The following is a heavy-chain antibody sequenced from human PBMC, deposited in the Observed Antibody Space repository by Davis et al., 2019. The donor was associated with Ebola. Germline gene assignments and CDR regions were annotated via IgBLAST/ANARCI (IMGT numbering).Heavy chain of an antibody. V-gene: IGHV4-59*12. J-gene: IGHJ5*02. CDR1: GGSISSYY. D-gene: IGHD3-3*01. CDR2: IYYSGST. CDR3: ARGGTIFGP. Sequence: SETLSPTCTVPGGSISSYYWSWIRQPPGKGLEWIGYIYYSGSTNYNPSLKSRVTISVDTSKNQFSLKLSSVTAADTAVYYCARGGTIFGPWGQGTLVTVSS.